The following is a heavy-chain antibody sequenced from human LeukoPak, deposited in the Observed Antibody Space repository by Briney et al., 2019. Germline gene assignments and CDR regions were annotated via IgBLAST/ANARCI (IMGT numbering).Heavy chain of an antibody. D-gene: IGHD1-26*01. CDR2: ISSSSGYI. CDR3: ARLKGANPFYMDV. V-gene: IGHV3-21*01. J-gene: IGHJ6*03. Sequence: PGGSLRLSCAASGFTFSSYSMNRVRQAPGKGLEWVSSISSSSGYIYYADSVKGRFTISRDNAKNSLYLQMNSLRAEDTAVYYCARLKGANPFYMDVWGKGTTVTISS. CDR1: GFTFSSYS.